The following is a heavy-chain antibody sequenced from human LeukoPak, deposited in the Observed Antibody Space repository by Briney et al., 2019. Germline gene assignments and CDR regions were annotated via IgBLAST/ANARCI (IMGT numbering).Heavy chain of an antibody. Sequence: SETLSLTCTVSGGSISSYNWSWIRQPPGKGLEWIAYIYDSGSTNSNPSLKSRVTISAETSKNEFSLKLSSVTAADTAVYYCARLGFCSGGSCPYYLYYMDVWGKGTTVTVSS. CDR2: IYDSGST. V-gene: IGHV4-59*08. CDR1: GGSISSYN. D-gene: IGHD2-15*01. CDR3: ARLGFCSGGSCPYYLYYMDV. J-gene: IGHJ6*03.